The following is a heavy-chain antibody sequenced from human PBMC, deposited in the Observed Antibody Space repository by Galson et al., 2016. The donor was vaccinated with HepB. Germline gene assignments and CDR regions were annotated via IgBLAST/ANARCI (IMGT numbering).Heavy chain of an antibody. CDR3: ARDVEERAAAPFDP. D-gene: IGHD2-15*01. V-gene: IGHV1-69*01. CDR2: IIPMFGTA. CDR1: GGTFSSYR. J-gene: IGHJ5*02. Sequence: KVSCKASGGTFSSYRISWVRLAPGQGLEWMGGIIPMFGTAHYAQKFQGRVTITADESTSTVYLELSSLRSEDTAVYYCARDVEERAAAPFDPWGQGTLVTVSS.